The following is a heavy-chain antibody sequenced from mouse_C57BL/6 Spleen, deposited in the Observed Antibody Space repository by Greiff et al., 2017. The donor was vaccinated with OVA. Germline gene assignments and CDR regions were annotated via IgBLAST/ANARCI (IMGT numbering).Heavy chain of an antibody. V-gene: IGHV1-39*01. CDR3: ARGAMITTGGYYFDY. D-gene: IGHD2-4*01. CDR2: INPNYGTT. CDR1: GYSFTDYN. J-gene: IGHJ2*01. Sequence: EVQLQQSGPELVKPGASVKISCKASGYSFTDYNMNWVKQSNGKSLEWIGVINPNYGTTSYNQKFKGKATLTVDQSSNTAYMQLNSLTSGDSAVYDCARGAMITTGGYYFDYWGQGTTLTVSS.